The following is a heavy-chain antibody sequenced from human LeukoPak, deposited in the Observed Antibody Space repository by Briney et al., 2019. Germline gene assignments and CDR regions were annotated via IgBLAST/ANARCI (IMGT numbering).Heavy chain of an antibody. D-gene: IGHD5-24*01. CDR3: ASYHGYNRFRWFDP. Sequence: SETLSLTCTVSGGSISSYYWSWIRQPPGKGLEWIGYIYYSGSTNYNPSLKSRVTISVDTSKNQFSLKLGSVTAADTAVYYCASYHGYNRFRWFDPWGQGTLVTVSS. V-gene: IGHV4-59*01. J-gene: IGHJ5*02. CDR2: IYYSGST. CDR1: GGSISSYY.